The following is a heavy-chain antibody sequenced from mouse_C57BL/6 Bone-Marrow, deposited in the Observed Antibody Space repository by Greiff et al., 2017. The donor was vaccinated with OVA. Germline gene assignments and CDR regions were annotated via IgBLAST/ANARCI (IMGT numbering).Heavy chain of an antibody. D-gene: IGHD2-1*01. V-gene: IGHV1-62-2*01. J-gene: IGHJ1*03. Sequence: VKLQESGAELVKPGASVKLSCKASGYTFTEYTIHWVKQRSGQGLEWIGWFYPGSGSIKYNEKFKDKATLTADKSSSTVYMELSRLTSEDSAVYFCARHEDLYYGNDWYFDVWGTGTTVTVSS. CDR3: ARHEDLYYGNDWYFDV. CDR1: GYTFTEYT. CDR2: FYPGSGSI.